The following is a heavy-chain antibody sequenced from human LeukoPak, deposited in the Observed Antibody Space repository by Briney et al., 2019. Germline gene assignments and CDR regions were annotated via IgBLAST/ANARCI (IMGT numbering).Heavy chain of an antibody. J-gene: IGHJ4*02. D-gene: IGHD2-8*01. Sequence: SETLSLTCNVSGGSIRTRTYYWAWIRQPPGRELEWIGTVFYTESTYYHPSLKSRLTISVDTSNNQFSLKLNSVTAADTAIYYCVSLLDNGPKYYFDFWGQGILVSVSA. V-gene: IGHV4-39*01. CDR3: VSLLDNGPKYYFDF. CDR1: GGSIRTRTYY. CDR2: VFYTEST.